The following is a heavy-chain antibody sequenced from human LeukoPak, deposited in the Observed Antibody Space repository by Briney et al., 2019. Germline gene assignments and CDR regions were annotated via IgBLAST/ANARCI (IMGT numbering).Heavy chain of an antibody. CDR3: ARQLGDGYNLVYWFDP. V-gene: IGHV4-39*01. CDR1: GGSISSSSYY. J-gene: IGHJ5*02. D-gene: IGHD5-24*01. CDR2: VYYTGST. Sequence: PSETLSLTCTVSGGSISSSSYYWGWIRQSPGKGLEWIGSVYYTGSTQDNPSLKGRVTISEDTSKNQFSLKLTSVTAEDTAVHYCARQLGDGYNLVYWFDPWGQGTLVTVSS.